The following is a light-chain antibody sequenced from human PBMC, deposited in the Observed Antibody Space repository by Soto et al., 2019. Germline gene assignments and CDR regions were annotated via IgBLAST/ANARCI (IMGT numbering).Light chain of an antibody. CDR1: QSPSTW. Sequence: DIQMTQSPSTLPASVGDRVTITCRASQSPSTWLAWYPQKPGKAPNLLISGASNLESGVPSRFSGSGSGTEFTLTISSMQPDDFSAYYCQQYYTYSTFGQGTKVDIK. J-gene: IGKJ1*01. CDR3: QQYYTYST. CDR2: GAS. V-gene: IGKV1-5*01.